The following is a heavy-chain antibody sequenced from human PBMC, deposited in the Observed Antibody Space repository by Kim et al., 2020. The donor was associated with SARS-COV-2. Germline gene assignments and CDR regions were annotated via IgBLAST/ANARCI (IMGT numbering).Heavy chain of an antibody. CDR1: GFTFSSYW. D-gene: IGHD3-10*01. J-gene: IGHJ4*02. V-gene: IGHV3-7*01. CDR3: ARDLRGGHFDY. Sequence: GGSLRLSCAASGFTFSSYWMSWVRQAPGKGLEWVANIKQDESEKYYVGSVRGRFTISRDNAKISLYLQMNSLRAEDTAVYYCARDLRGGHFDYWGQGTLVTVSS. CDR2: IKQDESEK.